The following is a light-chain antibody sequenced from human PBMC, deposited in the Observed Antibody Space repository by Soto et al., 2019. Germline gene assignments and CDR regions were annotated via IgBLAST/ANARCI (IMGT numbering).Light chain of an antibody. CDR2: DAS. J-gene: IGKJ1*01. Sequence: EIVLTQSPGTLSLSPGERATLSCRASQSVTSIYLAWYQQKPGQAPRLLIYDASSRATGIPDRFSGSGSGTDFTLTISRLEPEDFAVYYCQQYDNFPWTFGQGTKWIS. CDR3: QQYDNFPWT. CDR1: QSVTSIY. V-gene: IGKV3-20*01.